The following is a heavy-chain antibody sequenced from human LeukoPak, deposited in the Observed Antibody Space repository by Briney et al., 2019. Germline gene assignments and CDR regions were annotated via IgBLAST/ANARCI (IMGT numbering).Heavy chain of an antibody. CDR3: ARVIVVVPATLERGGWFDP. V-gene: IGHV4-39*07. CDR1: GGSISSSSYY. J-gene: IGHJ5*02. D-gene: IGHD2-2*01. CDR2: IYYSGST. Sequence: PSETLSLTCTVSGGSISSSSYYWGWIRQPPGKGLEWIGSIYYSGSTYYNPSLKSRVTISVDTSKNQFSLKLSSVTAADTAVYYCARVIVVVPATLERGGWFDPWGQGTLVTVSS.